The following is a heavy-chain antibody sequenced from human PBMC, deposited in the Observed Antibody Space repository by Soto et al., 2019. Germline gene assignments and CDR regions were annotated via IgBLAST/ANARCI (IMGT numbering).Heavy chain of an antibody. J-gene: IGHJ1*01. V-gene: IGHV3-53*01. D-gene: IGHD3-22*01. CDR2: IYSGGST. Sequence: GSLRLSCAASGFTFSSYSMNWVRQAPGKGLEWVSVIYSGGSTYYADSVKGRFTISRDNSKNTLYLQMNSLRAEDTAVYYCARDRVESGYPEYFQHWGQGTLVTVSS. CDR3: ARDRVESGYPEYFQH. CDR1: GFTFSSYS.